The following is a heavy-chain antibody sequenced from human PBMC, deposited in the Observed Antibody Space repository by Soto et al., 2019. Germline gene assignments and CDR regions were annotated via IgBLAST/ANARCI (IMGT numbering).Heavy chain of an antibody. CDR2: IYHSGST. CDR3: AGGRAARPLGY. J-gene: IGHJ4*02. CDR1: GGSISSGGYS. V-gene: IGHV4-30-2*01. Sequence: QLQLQESGSGLVKPSQTLSLTCAVSGGSISSGGYSWSWIRQPPGKGLEWIGYIYHSGSTYYNPSFKSGCTLSVARSKNRFSIKLSSLTAPDTAVYYWAGGRAARPLGYGGKGTLVTVSP. D-gene: IGHD6-6*01.